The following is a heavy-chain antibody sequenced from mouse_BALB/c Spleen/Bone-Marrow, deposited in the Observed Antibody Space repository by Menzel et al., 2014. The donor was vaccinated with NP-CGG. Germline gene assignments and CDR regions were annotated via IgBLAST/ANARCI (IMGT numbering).Heavy chain of an antibody. V-gene: IGHV5-6*02. CDR1: GFTFSSYG. CDR2: INSGGVNT. D-gene: IGHD4-1*01. J-gene: IGHJ4*01. Sequence: DVHLVESGGDLVKPGGSLKLSCAASGFTFSSYGMSWVRQTPDKRLEWVATINSGGVNTYYIDSVKGRFTISRDNAKNTLLLQMSSLKSEDTGMYYCARRGNWDGRAAMDYWGQGTSVTVSS. CDR3: ARRGNWDGRAAMDY.